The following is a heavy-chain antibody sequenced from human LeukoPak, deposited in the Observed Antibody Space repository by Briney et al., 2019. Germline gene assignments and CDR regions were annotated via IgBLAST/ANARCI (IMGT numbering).Heavy chain of an antibody. J-gene: IGHJ5*02. CDR2: IYYSGST. Sequence: SETLSLTCTVSGGSISSYYWSWIRQPPGKGLEWIGYIYYSGSTNYNPSLKSRVTISVDTSKNQFSLKLSSVTAADTAVYYCAREESNNWFDPWGQGTLVTVSS. V-gene: IGHV4-59*01. CDR1: GGSISSYY. CDR3: AREESNNWFDP.